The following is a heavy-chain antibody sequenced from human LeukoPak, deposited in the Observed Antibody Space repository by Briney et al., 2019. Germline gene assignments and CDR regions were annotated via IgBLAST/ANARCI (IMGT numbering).Heavy chain of an antibody. V-gene: IGHV1-18*01. CDR1: GYTFTSYG. Sequence: GASVKVSCKASGYTFTSYGISWVRQAPGQGLEWMGWISAYNGNTNYAQKLQGRVTMTTDTSTSTAYMELRSLRSDDTAVYYCAKELRYYGSGSTTHYFDYWGQGTLVTVSS. CDR3: AKELRYYGSGSTTHYFDY. D-gene: IGHD3-10*01. J-gene: IGHJ4*02. CDR2: ISAYNGNT.